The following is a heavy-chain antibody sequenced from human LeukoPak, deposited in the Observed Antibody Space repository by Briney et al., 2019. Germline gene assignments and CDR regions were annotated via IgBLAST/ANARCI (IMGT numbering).Heavy chain of an antibody. CDR2: IKQDGSEK. Sequence: GGSLRLSCAASGFTFSNYWMTWVRQAPGKGLEWVANIKQDGSEKYYVDSVKGRFTISRDNAKNSLYLQMNSLRVGDTAVYYCVRGPYCSGGSCNGHFDYWGQGTLVTASS. D-gene: IGHD2-15*01. CDR3: VRGPYCSGGSCNGHFDY. V-gene: IGHV3-7*01. CDR1: GFTFSNYW. J-gene: IGHJ4*02.